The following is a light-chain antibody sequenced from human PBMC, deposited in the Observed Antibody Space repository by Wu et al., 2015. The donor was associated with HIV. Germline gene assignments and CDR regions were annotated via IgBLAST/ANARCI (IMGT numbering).Light chain of an antibody. CDR2: AAS. V-gene: IGKV3-15*01. J-gene: IGKJ3*01. CDR1: QNVNSN. CDR3: QQYNNWLEGFT. Sequence: EIVMTQSPATLSVSPGERATLSCRASQNVNSNLAWYQQKPGQAPRLLIYAASTRATGIPARFSGSGFGTEFTLTISSLQSEDFAVYYCQQYNNWLEGFTFGPGTKVDIK.